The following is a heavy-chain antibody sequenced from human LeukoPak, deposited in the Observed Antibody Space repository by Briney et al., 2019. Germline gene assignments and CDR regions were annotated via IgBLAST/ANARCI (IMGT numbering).Heavy chain of an antibody. Sequence: GSLRLSCAASGFTFDYYWMHWVRQAPGKGLVWVSRINSDGSTTSYADSVKGRFTISRDNAKNTLYLQMNSLRAEDTAVYYCVRDTGMIADHWGQGTLVTVSS. CDR3: VRDTGMIADH. J-gene: IGHJ5*02. CDR1: GFTFDYYW. V-gene: IGHV3-74*01. D-gene: IGHD3-22*01. CDR2: INSDGSTT.